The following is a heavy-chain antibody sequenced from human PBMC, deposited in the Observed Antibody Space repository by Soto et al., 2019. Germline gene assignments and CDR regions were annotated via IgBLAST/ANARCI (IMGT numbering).Heavy chain of an antibody. Sequence: QVQLVESGGGVVQPGRSLRLSCAASGFTFSSYGMNWVRQAPDKGLEWVAGISIDGRNTYHADSVKGRFTVSRDNSKNTLYLQMDSLRVEDTAIYYCANGRYSSSAEFDYWGQGTLVTVSS. D-gene: IGHD6-6*01. CDR1: GFTFSSYG. CDR3: ANGRYSSSAEFDY. CDR2: ISIDGRNT. J-gene: IGHJ4*02. V-gene: IGHV3-30*18.